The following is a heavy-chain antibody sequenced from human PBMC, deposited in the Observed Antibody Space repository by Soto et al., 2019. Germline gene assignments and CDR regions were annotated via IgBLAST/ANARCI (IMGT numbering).Heavy chain of an antibody. Sequence: GGSLRLSCAASGFTLRTYALSWVRQAPGKGLEWVSGLSASGDNTFYADSVKGRFTISRDNSKNTLYLQMSSLRVEDTAVYYCAKESSSWYKGDFDYWGQGTLVTVSS. CDR1: GFTLRTYA. CDR3: AKESSSWYKGDFDY. J-gene: IGHJ4*02. V-gene: IGHV3-23*01. D-gene: IGHD6-13*01. CDR2: LSASGDNT.